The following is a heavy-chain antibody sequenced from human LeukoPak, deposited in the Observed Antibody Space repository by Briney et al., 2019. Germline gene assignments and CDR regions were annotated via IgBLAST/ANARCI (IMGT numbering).Heavy chain of an antibody. D-gene: IGHD3-10*01. V-gene: IGHV4-39*01. J-gene: IGHJ5*02. Sequence: SETLSLTCTVSGGSISSSSYYWGWIRQPLGKGLEWIGSIYYSGSTYYNPSLKSRVTISVDTSKNQFSLKLSSVTAADTAVYYCARFMVRGNWFDPWGQGTLVTVSS. CDR1: GGSISSSSYY. CDR3: ARFMVRGNWFDP. CDR2: IYYSGST.